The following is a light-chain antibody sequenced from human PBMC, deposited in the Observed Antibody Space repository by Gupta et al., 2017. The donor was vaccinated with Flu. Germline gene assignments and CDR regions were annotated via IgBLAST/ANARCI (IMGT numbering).Light chain of an antibody. J-gene: IGLJ2*01. CDR3: QSADSTETYVV. V-gene: IGLV3-25*03. CDR1: ALPNQF. Sequence: GQTARSTCSGDALPNQFAYWYQQKPGQAPVLVVRKDSERPSGSSERFSGSSSGTTVTVTISGVQAEDEADYYCQSADSTETYVVFGGGTKLTVL. CDR2: KDS.